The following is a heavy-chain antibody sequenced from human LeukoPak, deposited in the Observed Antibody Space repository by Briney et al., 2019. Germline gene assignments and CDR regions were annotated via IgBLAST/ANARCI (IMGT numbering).Heavy chain of an antibody. J-gene: IGHJ4*02. CDR1: EFTFSSYN. D-gene: IGHD6-19*01. CDR2: ISSSSNYI. CDR3: AKVGSGWYGDY. Sequence: GGSLRLSCAASEFTFSSYNMNWVRQAPGKGLEWVSSISSSSNYIYYADSVKGRFTISRDNAKNSLYLQMNSLRAEDTAVYYCAKVGSGWYGDYWGQGTLVTVSS. V-gene: IGHV3-21*01.